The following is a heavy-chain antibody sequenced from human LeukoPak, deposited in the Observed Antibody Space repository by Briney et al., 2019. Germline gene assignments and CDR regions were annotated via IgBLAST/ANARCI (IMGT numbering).Heavy chain of an antibody. V-gene: IGHV4-39*07. J-gene: IGHJ4*02. CDR2: IYYSGST. Sequence: SETLSLTCTVPGGSISSSSYYWGWIRQPPGKGLEWIGSIYYSGSTYYNPSLKSRVTISVDTSKNQFSLKLSSVTAADTAVYYCASQSGSSGWYGDWGQGTLVTVSS. D-gene: IGHD6-19*01. CDR3: ASQSGSSGWYGD. CDR1: GGSISSSSYY.